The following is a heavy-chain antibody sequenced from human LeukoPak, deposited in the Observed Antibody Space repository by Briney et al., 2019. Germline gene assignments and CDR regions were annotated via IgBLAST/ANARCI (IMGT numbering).Heavy chain of an antibody. CDR3: ARVKGIAAAGLGY. V-gene: IGHV1-69*04. CDR1: GGTFSSYA. D-gene: IGHD6-13*01. CDR2: IIPILGIA. J-gene: IGHJ4*02. Sequence: SVKVSCKASGGTFSSYAISWVRQAPGQGLEWMGRIIPILGIANYAQKFQGRVTMTRNTSISTAYMELSSLRSEDTAVYYCARVKGIAAAGLGYWGQGTLVTVSS.